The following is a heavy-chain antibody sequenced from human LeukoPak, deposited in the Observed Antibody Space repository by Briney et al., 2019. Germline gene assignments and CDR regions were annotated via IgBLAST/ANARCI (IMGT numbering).Heavy chain of an antibody. D-gene: IGHD3-22*01. CDR3: AQITYYYDSSGKDGDDY. CDR1: GFSFSSYG. V-gene: IGHV3-48*02. CDR2: ISSSSSTI. J-gene: IGHJ4*02. Sequence: GGSLRLSCAASGFSFSSYGMNWVRQAPGKGLKWLSYISSSSSTIYYADSVKGRFTISRDNAKNSLYLRMNSLRDEDTAVYYCAQITYYYDSSGKDGDDYWGQGTLVTVSS.